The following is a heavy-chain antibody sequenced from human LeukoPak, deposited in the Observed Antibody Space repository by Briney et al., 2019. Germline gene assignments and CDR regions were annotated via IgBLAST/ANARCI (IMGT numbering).Heavy chain of an antibody. V-gene: IGHV3-53*01. CDR1: GLTGSHNY. CDR2: IHTSGDT. Sequence: GGSLRLSCAASGLTGSHNYVSWVRQAAGKGLEWVSAIHTSGDTCYADSVKGRFTISRDTSKNTLYLKINSLRVEDTAVYYCIVFGDSNHWGQGTLVTVSS. D-gene: IGHD4-17*01. CDR3: IVFGDSNH. J-gene: IGHJ5*02.